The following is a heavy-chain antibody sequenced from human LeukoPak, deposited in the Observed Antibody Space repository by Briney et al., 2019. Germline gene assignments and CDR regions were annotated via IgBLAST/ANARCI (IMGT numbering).Heavy chain of an antibody. D-gene: IGHD3-9*01. CDR2: ISSSGSTI. CDR3: ARVKAGYDPLSWFDP. Sequence: GGSLRLSCAASGFTFSDYYMSWIRQAPGKGLEWVSYISSSGSTIYYADSVKGRFTISRDNAKNSLYPQMNSLRAEDTAVYYCARVKAGYDPLSWFDPWGQGTLVTVSS. CDR1: GFTFSDYY. V-gene: IGHV3-11*01. J-gene: IGHJ5*02.